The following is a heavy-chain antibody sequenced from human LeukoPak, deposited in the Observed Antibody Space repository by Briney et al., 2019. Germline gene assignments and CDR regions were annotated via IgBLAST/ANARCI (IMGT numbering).Heavy chain of an antibody. CDR3: VKDVGGSYAFDY. Sequence: GRSLRLSCAASGFTFSYYTMHWVRQAPGKGLEYVSGINDNGGRTHYGDSVKGRFSISRDNSKNTLHLQMSTLRAEDTALYYCVKDVGGSYAFDYWGQGILVTVAS. CDR2: INDNGGRT. D-gene: IGHD1-26*01. J-gene: IGHJ4*02. CDR1: GFTFSYYT. V-gene: IGHV3-64D*09.